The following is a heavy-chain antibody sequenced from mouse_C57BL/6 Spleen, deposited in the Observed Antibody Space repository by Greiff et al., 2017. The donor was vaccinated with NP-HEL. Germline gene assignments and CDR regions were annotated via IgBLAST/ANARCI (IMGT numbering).Heavy chain of an antibody. V-gene: IGHV1-15*01. CDR3: TPDGYYAMDY. Sequence: VKLVESGAELVRPGASVTLSCKASGYTFTDYEMHWVKQTPVHGLEWIGAIDPETGGTAYNQKFKGKAILTADKSSSTAYMELRSLTSEDSAVYYCTPDGYYAMDYWGQGTSVTVSS. D-gene: IGHD2-3*01. CDR2: IDPETGGT. J-gene: IGHJ4*01. CDR1: GYTFTDYE.